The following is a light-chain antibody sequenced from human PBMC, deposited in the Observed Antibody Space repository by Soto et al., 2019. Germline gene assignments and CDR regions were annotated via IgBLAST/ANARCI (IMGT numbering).Light chain of an antibody. Sequence: EVVMTQSPATLSVSPGERATLSCRASESVSRNLAWYQQKPGQAPRLLIYDASTRATGIPDRLSGGGSGTEFTLTISSMQSEDFVVYYCQQYNSWPPITFGQGTRLEIK. V-gene: IGKV3-15*01. CDR2: DAS. J-gene: IGKJ5*01. CDR3: QQYNSWPPIT. CDR1: ESVSRN.